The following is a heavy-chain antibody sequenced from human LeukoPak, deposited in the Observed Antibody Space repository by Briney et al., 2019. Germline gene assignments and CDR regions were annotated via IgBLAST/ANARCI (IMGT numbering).Heavy chain of an antibody. Sequence: QPGGSLRLSCAASGFTFSSNWMHWVRQAPDKGLEWVAVISYDGSNKYYADSVKGRFTISRDNSKNTLYLQMNSLRAEDTAVYYCAKDSSSSWYAGLAYYYYGMDVWGQGTTVTVSS. V-gene: IGHV3-30*18. D-gene: IGHD6-13*01. J-gene: IGHJ6*02. CDR1: GFTFSSNW. CDR2: ISYDGSNK. CDR3: AKDSSSSWYAGLAYYYYGMDV.